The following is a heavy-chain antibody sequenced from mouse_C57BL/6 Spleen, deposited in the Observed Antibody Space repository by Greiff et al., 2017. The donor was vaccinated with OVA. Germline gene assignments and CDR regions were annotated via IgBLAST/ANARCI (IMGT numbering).Heavy chain of an antibody. Sequence: QVQLQQPGAELVKPGASVKLSCKASGYTFTSYWMQWVKQRPGQGLEWIGEIDPSDSYPNYNQKFKGKATLTVDTSSSTAYMQLSSLTSEDSAVYYCARSGKRAMDYWGQGTSVTVSS. CDR2: IDPSDSYP. CDR1: GYTFTSYW. CDR3: ARSGKRAMDY. D-gene: IGHD1-1*01. V-gene: IGHV1-50*01. J-gene: IGHJ4*01.